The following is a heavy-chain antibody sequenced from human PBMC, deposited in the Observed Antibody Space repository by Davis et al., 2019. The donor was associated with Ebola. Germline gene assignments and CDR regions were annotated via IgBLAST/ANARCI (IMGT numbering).Heavy chain of an antibody. CDR3: ARASAGTSCYGS. D-gene: IGHD2-2*01. Sequence: GGSLRLSCAASGFTFSSYSMNWVRQAPGNGLEWVSSISSSSSYIHYADSMKGRITISRDNAKNSLYLQMNSLRDEDTAVYYCARASAGTSCYGSWGQGTLVTVSS. J-gene: IGHJ5*02. CDR2: ISSSSSYI. V-gene: IGHV3-21*04. CDR1: GFTFSSYS.